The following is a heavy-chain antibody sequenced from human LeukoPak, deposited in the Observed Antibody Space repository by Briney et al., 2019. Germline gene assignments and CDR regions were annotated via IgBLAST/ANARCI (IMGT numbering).Heavy chain of an antibody. CDR3: ARDVGLRTYYYGLDV. CDR1: GGSFSDYG. Sequence: GGSLRLSCAASGGSFSDYGMHWVRQAPGKGLEWVAVIWFDGSDKYYADSVKDRFTISRDTSKSTLYLQMNSLRAEDTAVYYCARDVGLRTYYYGLDVWGQGTTVTVS. J-gene: IGHJ6*02. D-gene: IGHD4-17*01. V-gene: IGHV3-33*01. CDR2: IWFDGSDK.